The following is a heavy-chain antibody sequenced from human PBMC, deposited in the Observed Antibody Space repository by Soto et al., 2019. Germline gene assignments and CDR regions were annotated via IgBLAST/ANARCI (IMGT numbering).Heavy chain of an antibody. J-gene: IGHJ5*02. CDR1: GGCISISTYY. V-gene: IGHV4-39*01. CDR3: ARRSSSSLGSRFDP. CDR2: MYYTGNK. D-gene: IGHD6-6*01. Sequence: SETLSLTCTVSGGCISISTYYWDWIRQPPGKGLEWIGAMYYTGNKNYNPSLESRVTMSVDTSKNQFSLKLSSVTPTDTAVYYCARRSSSSLGSRFDPWGRGITGTVSS.